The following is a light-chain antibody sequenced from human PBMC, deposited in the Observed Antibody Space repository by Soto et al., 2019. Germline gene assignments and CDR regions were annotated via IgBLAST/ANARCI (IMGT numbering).Light chain of an antibody. CDR3: QQFNNYPLT. Sequence: AIQLTQSPSSLSASVGDRVTITCRASQGISSAVAWYQQKPGKPPKLLMYDASSLESGVPTRFSGSGSGTDFNLSISSLQPEDFATYSCQQFNNYPLTFGQGTRLEIK. J-gene: IGKJ5*01. CDR1: QGISSA. V-gene: IGKV1D-13*01. CDR2: DAS.